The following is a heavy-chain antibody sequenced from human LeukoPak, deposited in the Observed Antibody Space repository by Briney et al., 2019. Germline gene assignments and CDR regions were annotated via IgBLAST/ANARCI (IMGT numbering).Heavy chain of an antibody. J-gene: IGHJ4*02. CDR3: AKVPYSNYVSSEYYFDY. CDR2: ISGSGGST. V-gene: IGHV3-23*01. CDR1: GFTFSSYA. D-gene: IGHD4-11*01. Sequence: GGSLRLSCAASGFTFSSYAMSWVRQAQGKGLEWVSAISGSGGSTYYADSVKGRFTISRDNSKNTLYLQMNSLRAEDTAVYYCAKVPYSNYVSSEYYFDYWGQGTLVTVSS.